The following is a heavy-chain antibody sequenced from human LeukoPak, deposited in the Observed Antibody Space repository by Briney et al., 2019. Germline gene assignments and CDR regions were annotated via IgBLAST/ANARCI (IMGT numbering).Heavy chain of an antibody. J-gene: IGHJ6*02. V-gene: IGHV5-51*01. CDR2: IYPGDSDT. D-gene: IGHD3-9*01. CDR1: GYSLTSYW. CDR3: ARSYDILTGSSYYGMDV. Sequence: GESLKISCKGSGYSLTSYWIGWVRQMPGKGLEWMGIIYPGDSDTRYSPSFQGQVTISADKSISTAYLQWSSLKASDTAMYYCARSYDILTGSSYYGMDVWGQGTTVTVSS.